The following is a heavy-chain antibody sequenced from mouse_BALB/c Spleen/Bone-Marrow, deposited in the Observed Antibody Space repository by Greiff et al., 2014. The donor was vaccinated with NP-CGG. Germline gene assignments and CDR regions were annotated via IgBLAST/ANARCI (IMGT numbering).Heavy chain of an antibody. J-gene: IGHJ4*01. CDR2: IHPSDSET. CDR3: ARRGRYGNYETMDY. D-gene: IGHD2-10*02. CDR1: GYSFTNCW. Sequence: QVQLKESGAELVRPGASVKLSCKASGYSFTNCWMNWVKQRPGQGLEWIGMIHPSDSETRLNQKFKDKATLTVDKSSSTAYMQLGSPTSEDSAVYYCARRGRYGNYETMDYWGQGTSVTVSS. V-gene: IGHV1-61*01.